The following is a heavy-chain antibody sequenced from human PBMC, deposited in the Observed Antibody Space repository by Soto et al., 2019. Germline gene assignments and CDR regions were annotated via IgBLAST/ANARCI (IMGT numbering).Heavy chain of an antibody. CDR1: GFNFPTFW. CDR2: IYPRDSDT. V-gene: IGHV5-51*01. D-gene: IGHD3-10*01. J-gene: IGHJ5*02. CDR3: ARPHYYDSGS. Sequence: GESLKISCKHSGFNFPTFWIAWVRQMPGKGLESMGIIYPRDSDTRYSPSFQGQVTISVDKSINTAYLQWSSLKASDTAIYYCARPHYYDSGSWGQGTLVTVSS.